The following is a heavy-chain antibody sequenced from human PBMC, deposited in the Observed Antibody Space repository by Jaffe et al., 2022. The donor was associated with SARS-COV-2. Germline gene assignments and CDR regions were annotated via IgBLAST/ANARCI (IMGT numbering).Heavy chain of an antibody. V-gene: IGHV5-51*01. Sequence: EVQLVQSGAEVKKPGESLKISCKGSGYSFTSYWIGWVRQMPGKGLEWMGIIYPGDSDTRYSPSFQGQVTISADKSISTAYLQWSSLKASDTAMYYCARLAYSSSSAMGYCSGGSCKSFYYYYGMDVWGQGTTVTVSS. CDR2: IYPGDSDT. CDR3: ARLAYSSSSAMGYCSGGSCKSFYYYYGMDV. D-gene: IGHD2-15*01. CDR1: GYSFTSYW. J-gene: IGHJ6*02.